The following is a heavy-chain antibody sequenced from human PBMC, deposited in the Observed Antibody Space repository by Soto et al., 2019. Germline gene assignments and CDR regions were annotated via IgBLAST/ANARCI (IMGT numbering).Heavy chain of an antibody. V-gene: IGHV4-61*01. CDR3: ARDFPTGV. J-gene: IGHJ6*02. CDR1: CGSVSSGSYY. CDR2: IYYSGST. Sequence: PSETLSLTCTVSCGSVSSGSYYWSWIRQPPGKGLEWIGYIYYSGSTNYNPSLKSRVTISVDTSKNQFSLKLSSVTAADTAVYYCARDFPTGVWGQGTTVTVSS.